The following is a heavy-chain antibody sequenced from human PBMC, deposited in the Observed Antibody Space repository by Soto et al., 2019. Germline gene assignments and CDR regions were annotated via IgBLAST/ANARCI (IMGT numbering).Heavy chain of an antibody. CDR3: ARHVFPVKMSVATIKGAGYFDY. CDR1: GGSISSYY. J-gene: IGHJ4*02. V-gene: IGHV4-59*08. Sequence: QVQLQESGPGLVKPSETLSLTCTVSGGSISSYYWSWIRQPPGKGLEWIGYIYYSGSTNYNPSLKSRVTISVDTSKNQFSLKLSSVTAADTAVYYCARHVFPVKMSVATIKGAGYFDYWGQGTLVTVSS. CDR2: IYYSGST. D-gene: IGHD5-12*01.